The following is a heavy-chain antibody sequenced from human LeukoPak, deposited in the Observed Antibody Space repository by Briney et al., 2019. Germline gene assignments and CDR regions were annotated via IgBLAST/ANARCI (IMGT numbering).Heavy chain of an antibody. D-gene: IGHD2/OR15-2a*01. J-gene: IGHJ4*02. Sequence: PSETLSLTCAVWGDSVSMNGFYWGWVRQSPGMGLEWVGSISYAGSTYYNPSLRSRITLSLAASKNQFSLRLTSVTAADTGIYYCARLLMTNIVLFWGRGTSVAVSS. CDR3: ARLLMTNIVLF. V-gene: IGHV4-39*01. CDR1: GDSVSMNGFY. CDR2: ISYAGST.